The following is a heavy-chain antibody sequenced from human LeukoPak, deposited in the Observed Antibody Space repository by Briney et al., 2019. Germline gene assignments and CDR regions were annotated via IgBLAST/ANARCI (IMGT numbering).Heavy chain of an antibody. CDR3: ASMYYDSSGRGDY. V-gene: IGHV1-2*02. CDR1: GYTFTGYY. J-gene: IGHJ4*02. CDR2: INPNSGGT. Sequence: ASVKVSCKASGYTFTGYYMHWVRQAPGQGLEWMGWINPNSGGTNYAQKFQGRVTMTRDTSISTAYMELSSLRSEDTAVYYCASMYYDSSGRGDYWGQGTLVTVSS. D-gene: IGHD3-22*01.